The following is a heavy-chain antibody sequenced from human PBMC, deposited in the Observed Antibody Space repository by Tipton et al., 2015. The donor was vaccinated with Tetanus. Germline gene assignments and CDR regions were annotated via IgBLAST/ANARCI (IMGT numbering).Heavy chain of an antibody. D-gene: IGHD3-16*01. V-gene: IGHV4-31*03. CDR3: ARALKQGANWFDP. CDR1: GASINAGGYL. CDR2: IRDNGNS. J-gene: IGHJ5*02. Sequence: TLSLTCNLSGASINAGGYLWTWVRQHPGKGLEWIGHIRDNGNSYADPSLRGRVTMSIDTSKNRFSLKLDSVTAADTAIYYCARALKQGANWFDPWGQGTLVTVSS.